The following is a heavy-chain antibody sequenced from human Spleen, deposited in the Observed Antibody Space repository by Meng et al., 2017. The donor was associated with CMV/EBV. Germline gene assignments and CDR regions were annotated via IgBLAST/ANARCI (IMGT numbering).Heavy chain of an antibody. Sequence: LKISCAASGFTFSSYDMHWVRQAPGKGLEWVAFIRYDASNIYYADSVKGRFTISRDNSKNTLYLQMNSLRTEDTAVYYCAKAVGGNTLTTPFDYWGQGTLVTVSS. CDR3: AKAVGGNTLTTPFDY. CDR2: IRYDASNI. CDR1: GFTFSSYD. D-gene: IGHD4-11*01. J-gene: IGHJ4*02. V-gene: IGHV3-30*02.